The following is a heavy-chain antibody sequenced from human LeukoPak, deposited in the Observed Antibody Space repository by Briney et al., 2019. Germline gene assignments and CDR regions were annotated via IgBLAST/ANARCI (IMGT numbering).Heavy chain of an antibody. CDR2: NYPGDSSP. Sequence: GEFLKICCKVSGYSITNYCIGVLRQIAGKGLEMVGINYPGDSSPTYSPSFQGQITISVDKSSNTAYLQWSSLQASDTAMYYCGMSGDRVPLQDDVFDVWGEGTMVTVST. CDR1: GYSITNYC. D-gene: IGHD1-26*01. J-gene: IGHJ3*01. V-gene: IGHV5-51*01. CDR3: GMSGDRVPLQDDVFDV.